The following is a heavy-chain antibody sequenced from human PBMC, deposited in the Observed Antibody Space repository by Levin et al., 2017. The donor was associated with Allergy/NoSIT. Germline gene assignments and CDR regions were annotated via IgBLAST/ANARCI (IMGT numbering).Heavy chain of an antibody. CDR1: GFTFSNAW. J-gene: IGHJ4*02. V-gene: IGHV3-15*01. Sequence: SCAASGFTFSNAWMSWVRQAPGKGLEWVGRIKSKTDSGTTDYPAPVTGRFTISRDDSKNTLYLQMSSLKIEDTAVYYCVHCLQDSGGWKGAFDYWGQGALVTVSS. CDR3: VHCLQDSGGWKGAFDY. D-gene: IGHD6-19*01. CDR2: IKSKTDSGTT.